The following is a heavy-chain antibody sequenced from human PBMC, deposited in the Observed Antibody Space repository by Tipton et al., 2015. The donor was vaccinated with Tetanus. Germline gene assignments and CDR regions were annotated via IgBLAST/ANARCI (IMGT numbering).Heavy chain of an antibody. V-gene: IGHV3-7*01. CDR2: INQDGSER. CDR1: GFTINNYW. D-gene: IGHD5-18*01. Sequence: SLRLSCAASGFTINNYWMSWVRQAPGKGLEWVANINQDGSERYDVVSVRGRFTISRDNAKNSLSLQMNSLGAEDTAVYYCAREGYSTGYSNYFGLDLWGLGTTVTVSS. J-gene: IGHJ6*02. CDR3: AREGYSTGYSNYFGLDL.